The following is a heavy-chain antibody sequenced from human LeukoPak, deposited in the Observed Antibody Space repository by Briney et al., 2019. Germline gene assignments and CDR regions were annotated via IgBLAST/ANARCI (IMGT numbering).Heavy chain of an antibody. V-gene: IGHV1-8*01. CDR2: MNPNSGNT. Sequence: GASVKVSCKASGYTFTSYDINWVRQATGQGLEWMGWMNPNSGNTGYAQKFQGRVTMTRNTSISTAYMELSSLRSEDTAVYYCARGNGYCTNGVCWDNWFDPWGQGTLVTVSS. J-gene: IGHJ5*02. CDR1: GYTFTSYD. CDR3: ARGNGYCTNGVCWDNWFDP. D-gene: IGHD2-8*01.